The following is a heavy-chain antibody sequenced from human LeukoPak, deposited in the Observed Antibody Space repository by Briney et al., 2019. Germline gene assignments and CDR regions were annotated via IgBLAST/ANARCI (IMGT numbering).Heavy chain of an antibody. J-gene: IGHJ4*02. CDR3: ARYSGGPGDPGGFDS. Sequence: GGSLRLSCTASGFTFSSNWMSWVRQAPGKGLKWLANIRQDGNDKHYVDSMKGRFTISRDNAKNSLYLQMNSLRAEDTAVYYCARYSGGPGDPGGFDSWGQGTLVTVSS. CDR1: GFTFSSNW. D-gene: IGHD2-15*01. V-gene: IGHV3-7*01. CDR2: IRQDGNDK.